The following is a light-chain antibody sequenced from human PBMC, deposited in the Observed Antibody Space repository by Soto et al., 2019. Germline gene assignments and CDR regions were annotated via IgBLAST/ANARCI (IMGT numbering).Light chain of an antibody. V-gene: IGKV4-1*01. CDR3: QQYYSPPQN. J-gene: IGKJ1*01. Sequence: DIVMTQSPDSLTVSLGERATINCKSSQRLLYSPNNKNYLAWYQQKPGQPPKLLFYWASTREFGVPDRFSGSGSGTDFTLTISSLQAEDVAVYYCQQYYSPPQNFGQGTKVEIK. CDR1: QRLLYSPNNKNY. CDR2: WAS.